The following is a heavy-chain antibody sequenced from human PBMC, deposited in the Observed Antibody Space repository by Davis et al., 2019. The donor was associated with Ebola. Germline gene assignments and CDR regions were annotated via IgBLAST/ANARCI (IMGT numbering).Heavy chain of an antibody. CDR2: IDPNSGNT. D-gene: IGHD6-13*01. CDR3: ARGAAAGFY. V-gene: IGHV1-18*04. CDR1: EYPFSNYL. J-gene: IGHJ4*02. Sequence: ASVTVSCKASEYPFSNYLIHWVRQAPGQGLEWMGWIDPNSGNTDYAQKLQGRVTMTTDTSTSTAYMELRSLRSDDTAVYYCARGAAAGFYWGQGTLVTVSS.